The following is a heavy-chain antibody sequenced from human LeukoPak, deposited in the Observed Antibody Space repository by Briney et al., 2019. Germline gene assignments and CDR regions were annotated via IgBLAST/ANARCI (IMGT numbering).Heavy chain of an antibody. D-gene: IGHD2-2*02. Sequence: SETLSLTCTVSGGSISSYYWSWIRQPPGKGLEWLGYIYYSGSTNYNPSLKSRVTISVDTSKNQFSLKLSSVTAADTAVYYCARDVLGVVPAAIRDYYYYMDVWGKGTTVTVSS. CDR3: ARDVLGVVPAAIRDYYYYMDV. J-gene: IGHJ6*03. V-gene: IGHV4-59*01. CDR1: GGSISSYY. CDR2: IYYSGST.